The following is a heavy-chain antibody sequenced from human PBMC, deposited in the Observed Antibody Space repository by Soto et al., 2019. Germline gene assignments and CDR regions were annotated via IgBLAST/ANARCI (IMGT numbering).Heavy chain of an antibody. CDR2: ISSDSSTI. CDR3: ARGGSGGSWYGDY. J-gene: IGHJ4*02. Sequence: EVQLVESGGGLLQPGGSLRLSCAASGFTFSSYNMNWVRQAPGKGLGWVSYISSDSSTIYYADSVKGRFIISRDNAKNSLYLQMNSLRDEDTAVYYCARGGSGGSWYGDYWGQGTLVTVSS. D-gene: IGHD6-13*01. V-gene: IGHV3-48*02. CDR1: GFTFSSYN.